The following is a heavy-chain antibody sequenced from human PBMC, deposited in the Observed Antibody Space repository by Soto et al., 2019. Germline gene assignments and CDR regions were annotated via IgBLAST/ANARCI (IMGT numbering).Heavy chain of an antibody. CDR1: GFTFSSYW. D-gene: IGHD6-13*01. V-gene: IGHV3-7*05. J-gene: IGHJ3*02. CDR3: ARDSSPSYSSRWYDAFDI. Sequence: EVQLVESGGGLVQPGGSLRLSCAASGFTFSSYWMTWVRQAPGKGLEWVANIKQDESKRYYVDSVEGRFTITRDNAKTSLFLPMNSLRAEDTAVYYCARDSSPSYSSRWYDAFDIWGQGTMVTVSS. CDR2: IKQDESKR.